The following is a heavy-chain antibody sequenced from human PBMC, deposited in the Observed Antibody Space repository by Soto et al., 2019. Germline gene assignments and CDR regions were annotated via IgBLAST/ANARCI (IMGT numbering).Heavy chain of an antibody. D-gene: IGHD6-13*01. CDR1: GDSISSTYW. Sequence: PSETLSLTCVVTGDSISSTYWWSWVRQSPGKGLEWIGEIGQSGSINCNPSLKSRVTISMDQSKNQFSLSLTSVTAADTAIYFCVTQTYSYSWHHWGQGTLVTVSS. V-gene: IGHV4-4*02. CDR2: IGQSGSI. J-gene: IGHJ5*02. CDR3: VTQTYSYSWHH.